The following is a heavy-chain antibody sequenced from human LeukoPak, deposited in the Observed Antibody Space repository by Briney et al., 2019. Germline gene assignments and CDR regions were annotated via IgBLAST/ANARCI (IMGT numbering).Heavy chain of an antibody. J-gene: IGHJ4*02. D-gene: IGHD2-2*01. CDR2: MNPNSGNT. Sequence: ASVKVSCKASGYTFTSYDINWVRQSTGQGLEWMGWMNPNSGNTGYAQKFQGRVTMTRNTSISTAYMEPSSLRSEDTAVYYCARGQRGDIVVVPAADYWGQGTLVTVSS. CDR3: ARGQRGDIVVVPAADY. CDR1: GYTFTSYD. V-gene: IGHV1-8*01.